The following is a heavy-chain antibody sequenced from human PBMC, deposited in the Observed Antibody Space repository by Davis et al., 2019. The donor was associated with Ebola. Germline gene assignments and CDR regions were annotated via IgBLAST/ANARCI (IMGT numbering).Heavy chain of an antibody. J-gene: IGHJ4*02. CDR1: GGSISSYY. Sequence: MPSETLSLTCTVSGGSISSYYWSWIRQPPGKGLEWIGYIYYSGSTYYNPSLKSRVTISVDTSKNQFSLKLSSVTAADTAVYYCARLDYYDSSGYYTYYFDYWGQGTLVTVSS. CDR2: IYYSGST. CDR3: ARLDYYDSSGYYTYYFDY. D-gene: IGHD3-22*01. V-gene: IGHV4-59*08.